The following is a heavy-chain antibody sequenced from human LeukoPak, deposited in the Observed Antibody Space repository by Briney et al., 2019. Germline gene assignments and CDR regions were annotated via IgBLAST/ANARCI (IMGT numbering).Heavy chain of an antibody. D-gene: IGHD3-10*01. J-gene: IGHJ4*02. CDR2: INHSGST. CDR3: ARGHRGYGRPTDY. CDR1: GGSFSGYY. V-gene: IGHV4-34*01. Sequence: SETLSLTCAVYGGSFSGYYWSWIRQPPGKGLEWIGEINHSGSTNYNPSLKSRVTISVDTSKNQFSLKLSPVTAADTAVYYCARGHRGYGRPTDYWGQGTLVTVSS.